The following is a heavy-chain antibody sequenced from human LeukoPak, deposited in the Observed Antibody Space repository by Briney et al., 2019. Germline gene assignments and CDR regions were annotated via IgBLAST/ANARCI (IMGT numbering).Heavy chain of an antibody. CDR3: APTLAGGNPDTFDY. D-gene: IGHD4-23*01. Sequence: GGSLRLSCAASGFTFSSYAMSWVRQAPGKGLEWVSAVSGSGGSTYYADSVKGRFTISRDNYKNTLYLQMNSLRAEDTAVYYCAPTLAGGNPDTFDYWGQGTLVTVSS. V-gene: IGHV3-23*01. J-gene: IGHJ4*02. CDR2: VSGSGGST. CDR1: GFTFSSYA.